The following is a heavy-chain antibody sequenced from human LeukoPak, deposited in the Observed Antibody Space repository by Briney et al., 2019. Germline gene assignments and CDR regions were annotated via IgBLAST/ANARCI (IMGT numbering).Heavy chain of an antibody. CDR1: GGSISGTNW. J-gene: IGHJ4*02. D-gene: IGHD1-26*01. CDR2: ISLRGLT. V-gene: IGHV4-4*02. Sequence: SETLSLTCGVSGGSISGTNWWSWVRQPPGQGLKWIGEISLRGLTNYNPSLRSRLTMSLDESKNQVSQNLTSVTAADTAVYYCSRESGPFSPFGFWGQGTLVSVHS. CDR3: SRESGPFSPFGF.